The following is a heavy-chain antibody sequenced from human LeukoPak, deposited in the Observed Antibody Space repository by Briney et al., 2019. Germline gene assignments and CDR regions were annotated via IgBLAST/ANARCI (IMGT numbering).Heavy chain of an antibody. CDR1: GYTFTSYG. CDR2: ISAYNGNT. J-gene: IGHJ3*02. D-gene: IGHD2-2*01. V-gene: IGHV1-18*04. Sequence: GASVKVSCKASGYTFTSYGISWVRQAPGQGLEWMGWISAYNGNTNYAQKLLGRVTMTTDTSTSTAYMELRSLRSDDTAVYYCARDARGYCSSASCPVAAFDIWGQGTMVTVSS. CDR3: ARDARGYCSSASCPVAAFDI.